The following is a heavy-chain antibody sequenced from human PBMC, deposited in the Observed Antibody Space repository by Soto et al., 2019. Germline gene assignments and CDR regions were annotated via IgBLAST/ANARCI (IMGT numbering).Heavy chain of an antibody. V-gene: IGHV3-21*06. Sequence: EVQLVESGGGLVKPGGSLRLSCAASGFTFSSYSFNWVRQAPGKGLEWVSIITPTSTFISYADSVWGRFTSSRDNARNSLYLPRDSLGAGHTAVYYSARTRGKDSYVAYWCPGTLVTVSS. CDR3: ARTRGKDSYVAY. CDR1: GFTFSSYS. D-gene: IGHD3-10*01. J-gene: IGHJ4*02. CDR2: ITPTSTFI.